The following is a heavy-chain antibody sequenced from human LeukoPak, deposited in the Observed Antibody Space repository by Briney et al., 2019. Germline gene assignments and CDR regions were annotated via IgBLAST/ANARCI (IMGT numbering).Heavy chain of an antibody. Sequence: ASVKVSCKASGYTFTSYYMHWVRQAPGQGLEWMGGIIPIFGTANYAQKFQGRVTITADESTSTAYMELSSLRSEDTAVYYCARDRITRGGFDYWGQGTLVTVSS. J-gene: IGHJ4*02. CDR2: IIPIFGTA. D-gene: IGHD1-14*01. V-gene: IGHV1-69*13. CDR1: GYTFTSYY. CDR3: ARDRITRGGFDY.